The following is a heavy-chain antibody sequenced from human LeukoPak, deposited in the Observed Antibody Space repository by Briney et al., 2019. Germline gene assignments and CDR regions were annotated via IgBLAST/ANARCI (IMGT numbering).Heavy chain of an antibody. J-gene: IGHJ5*02. CDR2: ISWNSGSI. Sequence: GGSLSLSCAASGFTFDDYAMHWVRQAPGKGLEWVSGISWNSGSIGYADSVKGRFTISRDNAKNSLYLQMNSLRAEDTALYYCAKDFLSSYYGSGSSNWFDPWGQGTLVTVSS. CDR1: GFTFDDYA. D-gene: IGHD3-10*01. V-gene: IGHV3-9*01. CDR3: AKDFLSSYYGSGSSNWFDP.